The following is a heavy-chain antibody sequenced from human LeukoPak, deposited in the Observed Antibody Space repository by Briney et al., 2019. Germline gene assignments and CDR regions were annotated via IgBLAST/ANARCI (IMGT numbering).Heavy chain of an antibody. CDR2: ISSSSNYI. J-gene: IGHJ4*02. CDR3: ARDRYCTSTSCYGSDY. CDR1: EFTFSSYS. Sequence: KTGGSLRLSCAASEFTFSSYSMNWGRQAPGKGLEWVSSISSSSNYIYYADSVKGRFTISRDNAKNSLYLQMNSLRAEDTAVYYCARDRYCTSTSCYGSDYWGQGTRVTVSS. V-gene: IGHV3-21*01. D-gene: IGHD2-2*01.